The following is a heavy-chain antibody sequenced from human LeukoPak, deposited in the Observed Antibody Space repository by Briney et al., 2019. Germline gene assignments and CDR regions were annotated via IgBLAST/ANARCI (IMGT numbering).Heavy chain of an antibody. CDR1: GFTFSRHW. CDR3: AGYNHLDS. V-gene: IGHV3-7*01. Sequence: AGSLRLSCAASGFTFSRHWMNCVRQAPGRGLEWVANIKEDGSEKYYGDSVKGRFAISRDNAENSLYLQMTSLTAEDTAVHYCAGYNHLDSWGRGTLVTVSS. J-gene: IGHJ4*02. D-gene: IGHD1-14*01. CDR2: IKEDGSEK.